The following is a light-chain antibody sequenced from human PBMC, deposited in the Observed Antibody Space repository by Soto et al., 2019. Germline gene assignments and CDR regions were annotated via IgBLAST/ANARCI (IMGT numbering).Light chain of an antibody. CDR2: DAS. Sequence: IVMTQSPATLYVSPGESAIFSCRASQSVDSKLAWYQQKPGQAPRLLIYDASTRATGIPARFSGSGSGTEFTLTISSLQSEDFEIYYCQQYYVWNTFGGGTKVEIK. CDR3: QQYYVWNT. J-gene: IGKJ4*02. V-gene: IGKV3D-15*01. CDR1: QSVDSK.